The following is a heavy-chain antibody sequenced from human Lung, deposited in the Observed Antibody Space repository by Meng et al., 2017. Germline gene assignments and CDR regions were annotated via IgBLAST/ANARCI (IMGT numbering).Heavy chain of an antibody. CDR3: ARRRESSSWN. J-gene: IGHJ4*02. Sequence: QGQRGQAGDEWKKPGAAGKVSCEASGYTFTSYAMNWVRQAPGQGLEWMGWINTNTGNPTYAQGFTGRFVFSLDTSVSTAYLQISNLKAEDTAVYYCARRRESSSWNWGQGTLVTVSS. D-gene: IGHD6-13*01. CDR2: INTNTGNP. CDR1: GYTFTSYA. V-gene: IGHV7-4-1*02.